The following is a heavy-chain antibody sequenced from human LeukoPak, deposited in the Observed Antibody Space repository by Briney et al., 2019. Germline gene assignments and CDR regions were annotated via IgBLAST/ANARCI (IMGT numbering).Heavy chain of an antibody. CDR1: GYTFTGYY. J-gene: IGHJ3*02. V-gene: IGHV1-2*02. Sequence: ASVKVSCQTSGYTFTGYYIHWVRQAPGQGLEWMGWINPNSVDTRYAQKFQDRVTMTRDTSITTAYMELSGLRSDDTALYYCARGSEVGGTEKNALDIWGQGTMVTVSS. CDR3: ARGSEVGGTEKNALDI. CDR2: INPNSVDT. D-gene: IGHD1-26*01.